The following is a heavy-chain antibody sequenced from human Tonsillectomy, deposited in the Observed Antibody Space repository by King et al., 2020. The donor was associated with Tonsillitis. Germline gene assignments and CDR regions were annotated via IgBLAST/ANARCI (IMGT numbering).Heavy chain of an antibody. D-gene: IGHD3-16*01. V-gene: IGHV3-23*04. CDR3: AKDSERIMFTLGGFDP. Sequence: VQLVESGGGLVQPGGSLRLSCEVSGFTFSSYAMSWVRQAPGKGLEWVSGITSSGGSPYYADSVKGRFTISRDNSRNTMYLQMNNLRAEDTAVYYCAKDSERIMFTLGGFDPWGQGTLVTVSS. J-gene: IGHJ5*02. CDR2: ITSSGGSP. CDR1: GFTFSSYA.